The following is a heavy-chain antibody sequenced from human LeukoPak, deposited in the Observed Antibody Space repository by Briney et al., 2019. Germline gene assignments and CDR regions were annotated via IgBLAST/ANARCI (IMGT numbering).Heavy chain of an antibody. CDR3: ARDRSTWGSHAFDI. V-gene: IGHV4-61*02. Sequence: PSETLSLTCTVTGGSISSGSYYWSWIRQPAGKGLEWIGRIYTSGSTNYNPSLKSRVTISVDTSKNQFSLKLSSVTAADTAVYYCARDRSTWGSHAFDIWGQGTMVTVSS. CDR1: GGSISSGSYY. CDR2: IYTSGST. D-gene: IGHD7-27*01. J-gene: IGHJ3*02.